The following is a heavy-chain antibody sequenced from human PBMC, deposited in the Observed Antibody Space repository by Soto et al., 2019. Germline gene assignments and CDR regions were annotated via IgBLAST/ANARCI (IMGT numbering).Heavy chain of an antibody. CDR3: ARANYDFWSGYYTNYYYYGMDV. D-gene: IGHD3-3*01. Sequence: SVKVSCKASGGTFSSYAISWVRQAPGQGLEWMGGIIPIFGTANYAQKFQGRVTITADESTSTAYMELSSLRSEDTAVYYCARANYDFWSGYYTNYYYYGMDVWGQGTTVTVSS. CDR2: IIPIFGTA. V-gene: IGHV1-69*13. CDR1: GGTFSSYA. J-gene: IGHJ6*02.